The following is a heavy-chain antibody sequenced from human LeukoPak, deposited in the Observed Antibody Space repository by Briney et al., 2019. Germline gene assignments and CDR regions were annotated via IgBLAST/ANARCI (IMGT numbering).Heavy chain of an antibody. Sequence: SETLSLTCTVSGGSISSSSYFWGWIRQPPGKGLEWIGSIDSSGTTNYNPSLKSRVTISVDTSKNQFSLKLSSVTAADTAVYYCARDQGDGRFLGYDGEFDPWGQGTLVTVSS. J-gene: IGHJ5*02. V-gene: IGHV4-39*07. D-gene: IGHD3-3*01. CDR3: ARDQGDGRFLGYDGEFDP. CDR2: IDSSGTT. CDR1: GGSISSSSYF.